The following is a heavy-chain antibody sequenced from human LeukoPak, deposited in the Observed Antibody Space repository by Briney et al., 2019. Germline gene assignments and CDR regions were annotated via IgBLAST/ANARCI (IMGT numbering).Heavy chain of an antibody. V-gene: IGHV3-48*03. CDR1: GFTFSSYE. D-gene: IGHD5-18*01. CDR2: ISSSGSTI. CDR3: ARAFHPHGYGYSSGISDY. J-gene: IGHJ4*02. Sequence: GGSLRLSCATSGFTFSSYEMNWVRQAPGKGLEWVSYISSSGSTIYYADSVKGRFTISRDNAKNSLYLQMNSLRAEDTAVYYCARAFHPHGYGYSSGISDYWGQGTLVTVSS.